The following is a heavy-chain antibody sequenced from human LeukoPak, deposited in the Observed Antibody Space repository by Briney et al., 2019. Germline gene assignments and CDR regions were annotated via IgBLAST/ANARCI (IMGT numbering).Heavy chain of an antibody. CDR2: INPNSGGT. D-gene: IGHD5-12*01. V-gene: IGHV1-2*02. J-gene: IGHJ5*02. CDR3: ARDANIVATISTGWFDP. CDR1: GYTFTSYG. Sequence: PGASVKVSCKASGYTFTSYGISWVRQAPGQGLEWMGWINPNSGGTNYAQKFQGRVTMTRDTSISTAYMELSRLRSDDTAVYYCARDANIVATISTGWFDPWGQGTLVTVSS.